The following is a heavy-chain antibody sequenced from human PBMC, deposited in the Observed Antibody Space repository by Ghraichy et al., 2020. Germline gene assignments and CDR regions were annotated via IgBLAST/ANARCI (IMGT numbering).Heavy chain of an antibody. J-gene: IGHJ4*02. CDR1: GGSISSYY. CDR3: ARVGPGFGRRYPGDFDY. CDR2: IYYSGST. V-gene: IGHV4-59*01. Sequence: SETLSLTCTVSGGSISSYYWSWIRQPPGKGLEWIGYIYYSGSTNYNPSLKSRVTISVDTSKNQFSLKLSSVTAADTAVYYCARVGPGFGRRYPGDFDYWGQGTLVTVPS. D-gene: IGHD3-16*01.